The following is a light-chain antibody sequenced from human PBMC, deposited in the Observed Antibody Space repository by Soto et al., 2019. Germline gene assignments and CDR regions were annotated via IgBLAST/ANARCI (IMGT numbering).Light chain of an antibody. CDR1: TGAVTSGYF. CDR2: STS. CDR3: LLYYGGHVRR. V-gene: IGLV7-43*01. J-gene: IGLJ3*02. Sequence: QAVVTQEPSLTVSPGGTVTLTCASSTGAVTSGYFPNWFQQKPGQPPRALIYSTSIKHSWTPARFSGSLLGGKAALTLSGVQPEDEAEYYCLLYYGGHVRRFGGGTKLTVL.